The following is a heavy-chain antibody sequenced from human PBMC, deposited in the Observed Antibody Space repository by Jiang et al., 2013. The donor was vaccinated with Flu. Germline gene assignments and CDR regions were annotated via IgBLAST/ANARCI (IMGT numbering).Heavy chain of an antibody. Sequence: FTISRDNSKNTLYLQMNALRAEDTAVYYCAKYQGVSISNWYFHYWGQGTLVTVSS. V-gene: IGHV3-23*01. D-gene: IGHD2-2*01. J-gene: IGHJ4*02. CDR3: AKYQGVSISNWYFHY.